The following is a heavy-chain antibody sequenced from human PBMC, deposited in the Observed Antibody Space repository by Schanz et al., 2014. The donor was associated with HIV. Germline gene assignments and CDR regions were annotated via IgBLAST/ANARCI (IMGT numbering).Heavy chain of an antibody. J-gene: IGHJ1*01. V-gene: IGHV4-61*01. Sequence: QVQLQESGPGLVKPSETLSLTCTVSGGSVRSESYYWSWIRQPPGKGLEWIGYIYYSGNTNYNPSLRGRVTISVDTSKNQFSLRLSSVTAADTAVYYCARGSYYGSGTYRQQYFQQWGQGTLVTVSS. D-gene: IGHD3-10*01. CDR1: GGSVRSESYY. CDR3: ARGSYYGSGTYRQQYFQQ. CDR2: IYYSGNT.